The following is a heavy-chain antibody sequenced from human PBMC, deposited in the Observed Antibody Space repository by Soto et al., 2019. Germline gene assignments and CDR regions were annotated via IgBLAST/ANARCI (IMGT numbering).Heavy chain of an antibody. V-gene: IGHV3-23*01. J-gene: IGHJ3*02. D-gene: IGHD1-26*01. Sequence: GGSLRLSCAASGFTFSSYAMSWVRQAPGKGLEWVSGISGSGGSTYYADSVEGRFTISRDNSKNTLYLQMNSLRADDTAVYYCANDENSWAAFDIWGQGTMVTVSS. CDR2: ISGSGGST. CDR3: ANDENSWAAFDI. CDR1: GFTFSSYA.